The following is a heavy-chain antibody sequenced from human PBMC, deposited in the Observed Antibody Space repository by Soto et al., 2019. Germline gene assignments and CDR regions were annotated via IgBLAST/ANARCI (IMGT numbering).Heavy chain of an antibody. CDR1: GFSFKNYA. Sequence: QVQLVESGGGVVQPGSSLRLCCAASGFSFKNYAFHWVRQAPGKGLEWVALISHNDEPKIFYADSVQGRFTISRDNFKNTVFMQMNRLRDENTAVYHWARGGRAETYYGAFEYWGQGTQVTVSS. D-gene: IGHD3-10*01. CDR3: ARGGRAETYYGAFEY. CDR2: ISHNDEPKI. J-gene: IGHJ4*01. V-gene: IGHV3-30-3*01.